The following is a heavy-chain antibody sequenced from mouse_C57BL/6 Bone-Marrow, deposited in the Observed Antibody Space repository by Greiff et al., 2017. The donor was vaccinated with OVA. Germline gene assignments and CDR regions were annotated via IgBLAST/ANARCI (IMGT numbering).Heavy chain of an antibody. V-gene: IGHV5-6*02. CDR2: ISSGGSYT. J-gene: IGHJ2*01. Sequence: EVKLEESGGDLVKPGGSLKLSCAASGFTFSSYGMSWVRQTPDKRLEWVATISSGGSYTYYPDSVKGRFTISRDNAKNTLYLQMSSLKSEDTAMYYCATVVAKGYWGQGTTLTVSS. CDR1: GFTFSSYG. CDR3: ATVVAKGY. D-gene: IGHD1-1*01.